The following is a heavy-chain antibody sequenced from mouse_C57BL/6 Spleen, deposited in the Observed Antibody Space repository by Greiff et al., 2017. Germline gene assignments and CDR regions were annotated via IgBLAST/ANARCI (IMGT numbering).Heavy chain of an antibody. J-gene: IGHJ2*01. D-gene: IGHD1-1*01. Sequence: EVQLQQSGAELVRPGASVKLSCTASGFNIKDYYMHWVKQRPEQGLEWIGRIDPEDGDTEYAPKFQGKATMTADTSSNTAYLQLSSLTSEDTAVYYCTTGIYYGSSFHFDYWGQGTTLTVSS. CDR1: GFNIKDYY. V-gene: IGHV14-1*01. CDR3: TTGIYYGSSFHFDY. CDR2: IDPEDGDT.